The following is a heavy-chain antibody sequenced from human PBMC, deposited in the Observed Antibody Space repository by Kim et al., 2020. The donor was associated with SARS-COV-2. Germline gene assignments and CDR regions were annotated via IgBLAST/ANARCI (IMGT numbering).Heavy chain of an antibody. D-gene: IGHD3-9*01. CDR3: ARTWLARSGHSTYFDL. J-gene: IGHJ2*01. V-gene: IGHV3-7*01. CDR1: GFTFSAYW. CDR2: IKQDGTEK. Sequence: GGSLRLSCAASGFTFSAYWMSWIRQAPGKGLEWVANIKQDGTEKYYVDSVKGRFTISRDNAKNSLYLEMNDVRAEDAAIYYCARTWLARSGHSTYFDLWG.